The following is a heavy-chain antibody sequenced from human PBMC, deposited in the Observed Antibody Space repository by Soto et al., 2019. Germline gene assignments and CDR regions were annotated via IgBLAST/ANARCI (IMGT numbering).Heavy chain of an antibody. Sequence: QVQLVQSGAEVKKPGSSVKVSCKASGGTFSSYAISWVRQAPGQGLEWMGGIIPIFGTANYAQKFKGRVTITADESTSAAYMELSSLRSEDTAVYYCARGTDYYDSSGYYWFDPWGQGTLVTVSS. CDR3: ARGTDYYDSSGYYWFDP. V-gene: IGHV1-69*01. CDR1: GGTFSSYA. CDR2: IIPIFGTA. D-gene: IGHD3-22*01. J-gene: IGHJ5*02.